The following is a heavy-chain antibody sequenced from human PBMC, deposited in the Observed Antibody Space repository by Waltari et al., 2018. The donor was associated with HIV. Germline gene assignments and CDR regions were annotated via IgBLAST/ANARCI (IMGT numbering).Heavy chain of an antibody. J-gene: IGHJ1*01. V-gene: IGHV3-49*05. CDR3: VRDSLPKWAAGSCYRK. D-gene: IGHD3-16*02. CDR1: GFNFEEYA. Sequence: EVRLEESGGGVVTPGRSLRLTCVTSGFNFEEYALSWFRQAPVKGPEWVGFSRSLSYGGTSDYGASTKGRGIITRDDSQSVLYLDVTSLKTEDSGVYYCVRDSLPKWAAGSCYRKWGQGT. CDR2: SRSLSYGGTS.